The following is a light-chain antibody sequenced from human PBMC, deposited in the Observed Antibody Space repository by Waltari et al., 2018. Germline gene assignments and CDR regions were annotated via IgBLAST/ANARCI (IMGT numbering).Light chain of an antibody. Sequence: QAALTQPPSVSGSPGQSVTISCTGTSSDIGGSNYVSWYQQHPGKAPKLMIYDVSKRPSGVSDRFSGSKSGNTASLTISGLQAEDEADYYCSSYAGSNTFLFGGGTRLTVL. J-gene: IGLJ2*01. CDR3: SSYAGSNTFL. V-gene: IGLV2-11*01. CDR2: DVS. CDR1: SSDIGGSNY.